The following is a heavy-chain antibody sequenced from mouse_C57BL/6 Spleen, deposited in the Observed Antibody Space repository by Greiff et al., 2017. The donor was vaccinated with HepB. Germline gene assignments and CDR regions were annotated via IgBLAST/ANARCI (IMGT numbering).Heavy chain of an antibody. J-gene: IGHJ3*01. V-gene: IGHV5-17*01. D-gene: IGHD1-1*01. CDR3: ARPLLRYQAWFAY. CDR2: ISSGSSTI. Sequence: DVHLVESGGGLVKPGGSLKLSCAASGFTFSDYGMHWVRQAPEKGLEWVAYISSGSSTIYYADTVKGRFTISRDNAKNTLFLQMTSLRSEDTAMYYCARPLLRYQAWFAYWGQGTLVTVSA. CDR1: GFTFSDYG.